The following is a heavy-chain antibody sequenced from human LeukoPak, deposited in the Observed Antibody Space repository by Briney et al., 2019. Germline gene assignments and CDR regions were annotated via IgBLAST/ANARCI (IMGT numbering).Heavy chain of an antibody. D-gene: IGHD3-3*01. J-gene: IGHJ6*03. Sequence: ASVKVSCKASGYTFTSYDINWVRQATGQGLEWMGWMNPNSGNTGYAQKFQGRVTMTRNTSISTAYMELSSLRSEDTAVLEWPIPYYYYYYMDVWGKGTTVTVSS. CDR3: PIPYYYYYYMDV. CDR2: MNPNSGNT. V-gene: IGHV1-8*01. CDR1: GYTFTSYD.